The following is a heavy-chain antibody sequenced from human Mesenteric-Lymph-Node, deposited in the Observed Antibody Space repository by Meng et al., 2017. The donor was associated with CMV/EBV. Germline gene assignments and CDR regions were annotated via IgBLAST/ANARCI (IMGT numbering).Heavy chain of an antibody. D-gene: IGHD3-10*01. V-gene: IGHV1-18*04. J-gene: IGHJ4*02. CDR2: ISAYNGNT. CDR1: VYTFTSYG. Sequence: KASVYTFTSYGISWVRQAPGQGLEWMGWISAYNGNTNYAQKLQGRVTMTTDTSTNTAYMELRSLRSDDTAVYYCARDLGMVRGEPPDYWGQGTLVTVSS. CDR3: ARDLGMVRGEPPDY.